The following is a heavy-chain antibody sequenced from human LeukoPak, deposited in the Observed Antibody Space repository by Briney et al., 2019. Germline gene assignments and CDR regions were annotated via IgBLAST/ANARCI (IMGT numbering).Heavy chain of an antibody. CDR1: GGTFSSYT. CDR3: AREQVEWLVLDY. CDR2: IIPILGIA. Sequence: GSSVKVSCKASGGTFSSYTISWVRQAPGQGLEWMGRIIPILGIANYAKKLLGRVTITADKSTSTAYMELSSLRSEDTAVYYCAREQVEWLVLDYWGQGTLVTVSS. D-gene: IGHD6-19*01. V-gene: IGHV1-69*04. J-gene: IGHJ4*02.